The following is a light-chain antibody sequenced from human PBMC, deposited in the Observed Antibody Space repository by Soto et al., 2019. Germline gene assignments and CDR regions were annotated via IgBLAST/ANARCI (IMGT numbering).Light chain of an antibody. J-gene: IGKJ4*01. V-gene: IGKV1-39*01. CDR3: QQSYSTPQELT. Sequence: DIQMTQSPSSLSASVGDRVTITCPASQSISNYLNWYQQKPGKAPKLLIYAASSLQSGAPSRFSGSGSGTDFTLTISSLQPEDFATYYCQQSYSTPQELTFGGGTKVEI. CDR1: QSISNY. CDR2: AAS.